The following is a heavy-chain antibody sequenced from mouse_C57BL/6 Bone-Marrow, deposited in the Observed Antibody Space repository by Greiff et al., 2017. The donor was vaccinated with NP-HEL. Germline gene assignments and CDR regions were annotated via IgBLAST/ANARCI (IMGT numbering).Heavy chain of an antibody. CDR1: GYSFTGYY. V-gene: IGHV1-42*01. CDR3: ARSIYYYGSIPYWYFDV. J-gene: IGHJ1*03. Sequence: EVQLQQSGPELVKPGASVKISCKASGYSFTGYYMNWVKQSPEKSLEWIGEINPSTGGTTYNQKFKAKATLTVDKSSSTAYMQLKSLTSEDSAVYYCARSIYYYGSIPYWYFDVWGTGTTVTVSS. D-gene: IGHD1-1*01. CDR2: INPSTGGT.